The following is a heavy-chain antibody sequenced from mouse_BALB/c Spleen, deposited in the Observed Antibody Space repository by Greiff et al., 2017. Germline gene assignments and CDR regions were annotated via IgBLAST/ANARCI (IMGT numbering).Heavy chain of an antibody. D-gene: IGHD4-1*01. V-gene: IGHV1S29*02. CDR3: ARTGTLYYFDY. J-gene: IGHJ2*01. Sequence: VQLKQSGPELVKPGASVKISCKASGYTFTDYNMHWVKQSHGKSLEWIGYIYPYNGGTGYNQKFKSKATLTVDNSSSTAYMELRSLTSEDSAVYYCARTGTLYYFDYWGQGTTLTVSS. CDR2: IYPYNGGT. CDR1: GYTFTDYN.